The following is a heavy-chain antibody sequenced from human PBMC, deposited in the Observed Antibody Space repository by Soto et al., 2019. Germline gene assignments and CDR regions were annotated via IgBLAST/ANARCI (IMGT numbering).Heavy chain of an antibody. CDR1: GGSISSGDYY. Sequence: SETLSLTCTVSGGSISSGDYYWSWIRQPPGKGLEWIGYIYYSGSTYYNPSLKSRVTISVDTSKNQFSLKLSSVTAADTAVYFCARLGSFLVPLGLGLRLGELSLSGMDVWGQGTTVTVSS. CDR3: ARLGSFLVPLGLGLRLGELSLSGMDV. J-gene: IGHJ6*02. CDR2: IYYSGST. D-gene: IGHD3-16*02. V-gene: IGHV4-30-4*01.